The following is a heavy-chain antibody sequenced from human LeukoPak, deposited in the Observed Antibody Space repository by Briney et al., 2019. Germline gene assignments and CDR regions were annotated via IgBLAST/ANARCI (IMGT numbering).Heavy chain of an antibody. D-gene: IGHD6-13*01. CDR3: ARHPAAAAGTRWFDP. J-gene: IGHJ5*02. V-gene: IGHV4-4*09. Sequence: PSETLSLTCTVSGGSISSYYWSWIRQPPGKGLEWSGYIYTSGSTNYNPSLKSRVTISVDTSKNQFSLKLSSVTAADTAVYYCARHPAAAAGTRWFDPWGQGTLVTVSS. CDR1: GGSISSYY. CDR2: IYTSGST.